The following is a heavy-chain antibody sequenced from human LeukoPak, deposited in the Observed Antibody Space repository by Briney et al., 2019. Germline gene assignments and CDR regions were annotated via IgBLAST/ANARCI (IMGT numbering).Heavy chain of an antibody. CDR1: GYTFTSYG. J-gene: IGHJ6*02. Sequence: ASVKVSCKASGYTFTSYGISWVRQAPGQGLEWMGRIIPILGIANYAQKFQGRVTITADKSTSTAYMELSSLRSEDTAVYYCARAYYDILTNYGMDVWGQGTTVTVSS. CDR3: ARAYYDILTNYGMDV. D-gene: IGHD3-9*01. V-gene: IGHV1-69*04. CDR2: IIPILGIA.